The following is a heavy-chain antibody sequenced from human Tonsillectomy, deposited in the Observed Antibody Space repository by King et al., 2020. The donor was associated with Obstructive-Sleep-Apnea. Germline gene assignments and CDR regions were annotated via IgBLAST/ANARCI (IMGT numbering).Heavy chain of an antibody. CDR3: ATSKGYCTSTSCYAPFDY. V-gene: IGHV5-51*01. Sequence: QLVQSGAEVIKPGESLKISCKGSGYSFTSYWIGWVRQMPGKGLELMGIIYPGDSDTRYNPSFPGHVTISADKSLSTPYMQWSSLKASDTAMYYCATSKGYCTSTSCYAPFDYWGQGTLVTVSS. CDR1: GYSFTSYW. J-gene: IGHJ4*02. D-gene: IGHD2-2*01. CDR2: IYPGDSDT.